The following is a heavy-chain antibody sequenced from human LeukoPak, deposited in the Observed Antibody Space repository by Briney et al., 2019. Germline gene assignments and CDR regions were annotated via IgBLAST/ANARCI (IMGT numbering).Heavy chain of an antibody. CDR3: ARRGSYRYYP. Sequence: SETLSLTCTVSGGSISSSSYYWGWIRQPPGKGLEWIGSIYYSGSTYYNPSLKSRVTISVDTSKNQFSLKLSSVTAADTAVYYCARRGSYRYYPWGQGTLVTVSS. J-gene: IGHJ5*02. CDR2: IYYSGST. V-gene: IGHV4-39*01. D-gene: IGHD3-16*02. CDR1: GGSISSSSYY.